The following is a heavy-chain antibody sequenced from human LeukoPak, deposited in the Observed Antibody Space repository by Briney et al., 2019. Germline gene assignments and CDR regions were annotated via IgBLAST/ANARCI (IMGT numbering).Heavy chain of an antibody. V-gene: IGHV3-23*01. J-gene: IGHJ4*02. CDR1: GFTFTNYA. CDR3: AKYYYDSSGYYPYYFDY. CDR2: ISGSGGST. D-gene: IGHD3-22*01. Sequence: PGGSLRLSCAASGFTFTNYAMSWVRQAPGKGLEWVSTISGSGGSTYYADSVKGRFTISRDNSKNTLYLQMNSLGAEGTAVYYCAKYYYDSSGYYPYYFDYWGLGTLVTVSS.